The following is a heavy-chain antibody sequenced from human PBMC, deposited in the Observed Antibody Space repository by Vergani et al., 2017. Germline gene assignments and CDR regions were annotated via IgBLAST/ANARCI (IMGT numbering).Heavy chain of an antibody. D-gene: IGHD3-22*01. V-gene: IGHV4-34*01. CDR2: INHSGST. CDR3: ARVRYYYDSSGYYQRYYYYYYMDV. J-gene: IGHJ6*03. CDR1: GGSFSGYY. Sequence: QVQLQQWGAGLLKPSETLSLTCAVYGGSFSGYYWSWIRQPPGKGLEWIGEINHSGSTNYNPSLKSRVTISVDTSKNQFSLKLSSVTAADKAVYYCARVRYYYDSSGYYQRYYYYYYMDVWGKGTTVTVSS.